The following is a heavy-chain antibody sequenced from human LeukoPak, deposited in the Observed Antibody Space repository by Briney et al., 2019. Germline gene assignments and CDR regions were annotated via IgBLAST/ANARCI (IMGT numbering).Heavy chain of an antibody. Sequence: GRSLRLSCAASGFTFSSYGMHWVRQAPGKGLEWVAVISYDGSNKYYADSVKGRFTISRDNSKNTLYLQMNSLRAEDTAVYYCAKDPGRFVVVPAAIDYWGQGALVTVSS. CDR2: ISYDGSNK. CDR3: AKDPGRFVVVPAAIDY. D-gene: IGHD2-2*02. J-gene: IGHJ4*02. V-gene: IGHV3-30*18. CDR1: GFTFSSYG.